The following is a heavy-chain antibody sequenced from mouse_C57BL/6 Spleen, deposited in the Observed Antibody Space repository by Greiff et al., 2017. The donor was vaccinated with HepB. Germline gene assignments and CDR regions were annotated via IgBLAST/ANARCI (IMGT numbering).Heavy chain of an antibody. Sequence: EVKVVESGGDLVKPGGSLKLSCAASGFTFSSYGMSWVRQTPDKRLEWVATISSGGSYTYYPDSVKGRFTISRDNAKNTLYLQMSSLKSEDTAMYYWARRKDYGFDYWGQGTTLTVSS. D-gene: IGHD2-4*01. CDR2: ISSGGSYT. CDR1: GFTFSSYG. V-gene: IGHV5-6*02. J-gene: IGHJ2*01. CDR3: ARRKDYGFDY.